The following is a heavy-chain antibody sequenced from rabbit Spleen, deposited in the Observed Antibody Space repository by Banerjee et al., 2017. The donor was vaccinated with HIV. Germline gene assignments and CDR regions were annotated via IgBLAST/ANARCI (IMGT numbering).Heavy chain of an antibody. D-gene: IGHD2-1*01. CDR1: GFTLSSYW. CDR3: ARALSNYDYADL. CDR2: TNSGSGSA. V-gene: IGHV1S40*01. Sequence: QSLEESGGDLVKPGASLTLTCTASGFTLSSYWMCWVRQAPGKGLEWIGCTNSGSGSAGYATWAKGRFTISKTSSTTVTLQMTSLTAADTATYFCARALSNYDYADLWGQGTLVTVS. J-gene: IGHJ4*01.